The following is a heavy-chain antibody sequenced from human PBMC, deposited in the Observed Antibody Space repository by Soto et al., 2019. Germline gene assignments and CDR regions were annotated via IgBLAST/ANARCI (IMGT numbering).Heavy chain of an antibody. J-gene: IGHJ5*02. CDR1: GGSISSYY. V-gene: IGHV4-59*06. CDR2: IFNSGNA. CDR3: PRAGSANLPAAMRGLDP. Sequence: PSETLSLTCTLSGGSISSYYWTWIRQRPGKGLEWIGRIFNSGNAYYNPSLKRRASISADTSKNQFALRLTSVTAADAAVYFCPRAGSANLPAAMRGLDPWGEGTLVTISS. D-gene: IGHD2-2*01.